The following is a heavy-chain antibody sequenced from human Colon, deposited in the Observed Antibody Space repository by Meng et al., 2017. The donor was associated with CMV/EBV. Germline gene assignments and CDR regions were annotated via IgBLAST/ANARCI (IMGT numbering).Heavy chain of an antibody. V-gene: IGHV1-69*12. D-gene: IGHD6-13*01. CDR2: IIPMFGSP. Sequence: QDQLGQVGAEVKKPGSSVKVSCKASGGTFGTSTFNWVRQAPGQGLEWMGGIIPMFGSPSYSQKFRGRVTITADELEVNSLRSEDTAVYYCARGKQAGFDLWGQGTLVTVSS. CDR3: ARGKQAGFDL. CDR1: GGTFGTST. J-gene: IGHJ5*02.